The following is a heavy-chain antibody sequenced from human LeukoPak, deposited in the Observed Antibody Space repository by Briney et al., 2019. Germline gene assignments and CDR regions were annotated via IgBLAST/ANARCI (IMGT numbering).Heavy chain of an antibody. V-gene: IGHV4-39*07. CDR3: ARDRGGEFGY. CDR1: GGSISSSSYY. CDR2: IYYSGST. J-gene: IGHJ4*02. Sequence: SETLSLTRTVSGGSISSSSYYWGWIRQPPGKGLEWIGSIYYSGSTYYNPSLKSRVTISVDTSKNQFSLKLSSVTAADTTVYYCARDRGGEFGYWGQGTLVTVSS. D-gene: IGHD2-21*01.